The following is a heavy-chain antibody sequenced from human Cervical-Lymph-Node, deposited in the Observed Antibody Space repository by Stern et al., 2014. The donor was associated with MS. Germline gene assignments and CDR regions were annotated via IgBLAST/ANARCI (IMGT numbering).Heavy chain of an antibody. D-gene: IGHD6-19*01. CDR3: ARDTYRSGWFNY. V-gene: IGHV4-34*01. Sequence: QVQLQQWGAGLLKSSETLSLTCAVYGGSFSGYYWSWIRQPPGKGLEWIGETDHRGGTNYNPSLKSRVTISVDTSKSQFSLKLTSVTAADTAVYYCARDTYRSGWFNYWGQGTLVAVSS. CDR2: TDHRGGT. J-gene: IGHJ4*02. CDR1: GGSFSGYY.